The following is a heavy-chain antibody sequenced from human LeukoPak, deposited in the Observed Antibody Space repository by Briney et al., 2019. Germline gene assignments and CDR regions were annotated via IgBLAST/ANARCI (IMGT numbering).Heavy chain of an antibody. D-gene: IGHD6-19*01. V-gene: IGHV3-21*01. CDR3: AREMIAVAGTTSFDY. Sequence: GGSLRLSCAASGFTFSSYSMNWVRQAPGKGLEWVSSISSSSSYIYYADSVKGRVTISRDNAKNSLYLQMNSLRAEDTAVYYCAREMIAVAGTTSFDYWGQGTLATLPS. CDR1: GFTFSSYS. CDR2: ISSSSSYI. J-gene: IGHJ4*02.